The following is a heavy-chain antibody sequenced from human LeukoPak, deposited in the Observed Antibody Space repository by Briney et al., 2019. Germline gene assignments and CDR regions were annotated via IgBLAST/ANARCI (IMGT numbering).Heavy chain of an antibody. Sequence: SETLPLTCAVYGGSFSGYYWSWIRQPPGKGLEWIGEINHSGSTNYNPSLKSRVTISVDTSKNQFSLKLSSVTAADTAVYYCARGLRMVRGVITRLYYYYMDVWGKGTTVTVSS. CDR2: INHSGST. V-gene: IGHV4-34*01. CDR1: GGSFSGYY. CDR3: ARGLRMVRGVITRLYYYYMDV. D-gene: IGHD3-10*01. J-gene: IGHJ6*03.